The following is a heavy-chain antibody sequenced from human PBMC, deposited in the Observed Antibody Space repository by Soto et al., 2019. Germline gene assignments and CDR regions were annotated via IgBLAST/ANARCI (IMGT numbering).Heavy chain of an antibody. Sequence: EVQLVESGGGLVKPGGSLRLSCAASGFTFSSYSMNWVRQAPGKGLEWVSSISSSSSYIYYADSVKGRFTISRDNARHTLYLQMNSLRAEDTAVYYCARDLTVDTAVAPVGGWFDPWGQGTLVTVAS. CDR3: ARDLTVDTAVAPVGGWFDP. CDR1: GFTFSSYS. D-gene: IGHD5-18*01. J-gene: IGHJ5*02. V-gene: IGHV3-21*01. CDR2: ISSSSSYI.